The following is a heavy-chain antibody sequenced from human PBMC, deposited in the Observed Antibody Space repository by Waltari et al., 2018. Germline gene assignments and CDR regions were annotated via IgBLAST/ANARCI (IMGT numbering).Heavy chain of an antibody. J-gene: IGHJ4*02. CDR3: ARCPGYGYNLYYFDY. CDR2: IRSSSSYI. D-gene: IGHD5-12*01. Sequence: EVQLVESGGGLVKPGGSLRLSCAASGFTLCSYSMNWVRPAPGRGLEGVSSIRSSSSYIYYADAVKWRFTISTDNAKNSLYLQMDSLRAEDTAVYYCARCPGYGYNLYYFDYWGQGTLVTVSS. CDR1: GFTLCSYS. V-gene: IGHV3-21*01.